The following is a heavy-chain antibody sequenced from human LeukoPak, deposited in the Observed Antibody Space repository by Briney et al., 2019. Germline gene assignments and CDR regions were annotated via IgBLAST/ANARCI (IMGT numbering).Heavy chain of an antibody. CDR2: IKSKTDGGTT. D-gene: IGHD3-10*01. CDR3: TTDNGLWFGELPTFDY. V-gene: IGHV3-15*01. Sequence: GGSLRLSCAASGFTFSNAWMSWVRQAPGKGLEWVGRIKSKTDGGTTDYAAPVKGRFTISRDDSKNTLYLQMNSLKTEDTTVYYCTTDNGLWFGELPTFDYWGQGTLVTVSS. CDR1: GFTFSNAW. J-gene: IGHJ4*02.